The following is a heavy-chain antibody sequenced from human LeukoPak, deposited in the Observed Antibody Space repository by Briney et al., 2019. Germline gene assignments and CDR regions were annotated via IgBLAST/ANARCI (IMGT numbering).Heavy chain of an antibody. CDR3: ARARYGDYLFDY. D-gene: IGHD4-17*01. CDR1: GGSISSGDYY. J-gene: IGHJ4*02. Sequence: SETLSLTCTVSGGSISSGDYYWSWIRQPPGKGLEWIGHIYYSGSTYYNPSLKSRVTISVDTSKNQFSLKLSSVTAADTAVYYCARARYGDYLFDYWGQRTLVTVSS. CDR2: IYYSGST. V-gene: IGHV4-30-4*01.